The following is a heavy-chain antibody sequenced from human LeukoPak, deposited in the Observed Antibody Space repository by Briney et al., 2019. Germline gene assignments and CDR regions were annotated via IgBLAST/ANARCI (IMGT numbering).Heavy chain of an antibody. CDR1: GGSITNNNFY. J-gene: IGHJ5*02. Sequence: SQTLSLTCTVSGGSITNNNFYWSWIRQPPGKGLEWIGYIYYSGSTYYNPSLKSRVTISVDMSKNQFSLKLSSVTAADTAVYYCASKGRRGPFNWFDPWGQGTLVTVSS. CDR3: ASKGRRGPFNWFDP. CDR2: IYYSGST. D-gene: IGHD5-24*01. V-gene: IGHV4-30-4*01.